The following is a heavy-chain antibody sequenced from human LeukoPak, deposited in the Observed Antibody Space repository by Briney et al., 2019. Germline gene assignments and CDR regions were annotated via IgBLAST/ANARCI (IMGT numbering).Heavy chain of an antibody. V-gene: IGHV3-7*01. CDR2: IKQDGSEK. Sequence: GGSLRLSCAASGFTFSSYWMSWVRQAPGKGLEWVANIKQDGSEKYYVDSVKGRFTISRDNAKNSLYLQMNSLRAEDTAVYYCARDRLHDSSGYAYWGQGTLVTVSS. D-gene: IGHD3-22*01. CDR3: ARDRLHDSSGYAY. J-gene: IGHJ4*02. CDR1: GFTFSSYW.